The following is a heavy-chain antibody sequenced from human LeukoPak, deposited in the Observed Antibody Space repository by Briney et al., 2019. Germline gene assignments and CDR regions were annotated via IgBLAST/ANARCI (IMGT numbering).Heavy chain of an antibody. Sequence: PSETLSLTCAVYGGSFSGYYWSWIRQPPGKGLEWIGEINHSGSTNYNPSLKSRVTISVDTSKNQFSLKLSSVTAADTAVYYCARAYYDFWSGYSCDYWGQGTLVTVSS. CDR2: INHSGST. V-gene: IGHV4-34*01. CDR3: ARAYYDFWSGYSCDY. J-gene: IGHJ4*02. CDR1: GGSFSGYY. D-gene: IGHD3-3*01.